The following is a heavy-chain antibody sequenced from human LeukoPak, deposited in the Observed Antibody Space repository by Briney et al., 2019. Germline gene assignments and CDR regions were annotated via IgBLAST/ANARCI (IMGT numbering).Heavy chain of an antibody. J-gene: IGHJ4*02. CDR3: ARDYRDVLLWFGELSK. V-gene: IGHV1-18*01. Sequence: ASVKVSCKASGYTFTSYGISWVRHAPGQGLEWMGWISAYNGKTNYAQKLQGRVTMTTDTSTSTAYMELRSLRSDDTAVYYCARDYRDVLLWFGELSKWGQGTLVTVSS. CDR2: ISAYNGKT. D-gene: IGHD3-10*01. CDR1: GYTFTSYG.